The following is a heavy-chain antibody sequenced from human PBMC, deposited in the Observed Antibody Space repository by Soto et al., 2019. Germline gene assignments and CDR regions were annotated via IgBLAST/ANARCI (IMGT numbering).Heavy chain of an antibody. CDR2: IYYSGST. V-gene: IGHV4-59*01. CDR1: GCYISSYY. CDR3: ARAPMSWRDFDY. J-gene: IGHJ4*02. Sequence: SETLSLTYTFSGCYISSYYWSLIRQPPGKGLEWIGYIYYSGSTNYNPSLKSRVTISVDTSKNQFSLKLSSVTAADTAVYYCARAPMSWRDFDYWGQGTLVTVSS. D-gene: IGHD3-22*01.